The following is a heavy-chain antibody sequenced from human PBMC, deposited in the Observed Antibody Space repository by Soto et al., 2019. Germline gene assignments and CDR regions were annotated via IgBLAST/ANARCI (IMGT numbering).Heavy chain of an antibody. J-gene: IGHJ4*02. CDR2: LSYEGSEE. D-gene: IGHD6-19*01. Sequence: GSLRLSCAASGFNFGVFGMHWVRQAPGKGLEWLSVLSYEGSEEYYSASVRGRFTISRDNSKNTLFLQMDSLRVDDTGVYYCALTRRASLLEVAGPGFEYWGQGTLVTVSS. CDR3: ALTRRASLLEVAGPGFEY. V-gene: IGHV3-30*03. CDR1: GFNFGVFG.